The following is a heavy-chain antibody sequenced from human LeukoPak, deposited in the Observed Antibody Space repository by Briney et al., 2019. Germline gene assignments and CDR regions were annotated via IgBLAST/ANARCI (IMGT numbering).Heavy chain of an antibody. CDR3: ARSQNYYGSGDY. Sequence: SETLSLTCTVSGDSVSNGNYYWSWLRQPPGKALEWIGYIYYTGKTYYNPSLEGRVSILVDTSRNHFSVKLSSVSAADTAVYYCARSQNYYGSGDYWSQGTLVTVSS. D-gene: IGHD3-10*01. CDR1: GDSVSNGNYY. J-gene: IGHJ4*02. V-gene: IGHV4-61*03. CDR2: IYYTGKT.